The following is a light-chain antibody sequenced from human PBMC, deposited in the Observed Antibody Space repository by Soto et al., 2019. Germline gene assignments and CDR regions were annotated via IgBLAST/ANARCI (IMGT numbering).Light chain of an antibody. CDR3: CSYAGSTTRVQ. Sequence: QSALTQPASVSGSPGQSITISYTGTSSDVDTYKYVSWYQQHPGKAPKLMIYEVSYRPSGVSDRFSGSKSGNTASLTISGLQAEDEADYYCCSYAGSTTRVQFGGGTQLTVL. V-gene: IGLV2-14*01. CDR1: SSDVDTYKY. CDR2: EVS. J-gene: IGLJ7*01.